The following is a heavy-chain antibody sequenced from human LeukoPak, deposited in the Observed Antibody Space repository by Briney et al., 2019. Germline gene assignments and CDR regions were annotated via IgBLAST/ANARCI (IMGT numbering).Heavy chain of an antibody. V-gene: IGHV3-30*18. CDR2: ISYDGSNK. J-gene: IGHJ4*02. Sequence: GRSLRLSCAASGFTISSYGMHWVRQVPGKGLEWVAVISYDGSNKYYADSVKGRFTISRDNSKNTLYLQMNSLRAEDTAVYYCAKDAVRGVMRYYFDYWGQATLVTVSS. D-gene: IGHD3-10*01. CDR1: GFTISSYG. CDR3: AKDAVRGVMRYYFDY.